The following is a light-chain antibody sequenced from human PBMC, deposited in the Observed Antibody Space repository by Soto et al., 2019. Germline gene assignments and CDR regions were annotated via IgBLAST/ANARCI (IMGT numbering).Light chain of an antibody. Sequence: EIVLTQSPGTLSLSPGERATLPCRASQRFSGTSLAWYQQKPGQAPRLLIYGVSNRATGIPDRFSGSGSGTDFTLTISRLEPEDFAVYYCHQYDNSLWTFGQGTKVEIQ. J-gene: IGKJ1*01. V-gene: IGKV3-20*01. CDR1: QRFSGTS. CDR3: HQYDNSLWT. CDR2: GVS.